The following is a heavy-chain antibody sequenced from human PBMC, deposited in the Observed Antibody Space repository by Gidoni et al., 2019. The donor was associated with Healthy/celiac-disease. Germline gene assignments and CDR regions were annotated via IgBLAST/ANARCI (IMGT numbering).Heavy chain of an antibody. D-gene: IGHD6-19*01. Sequence: QVQLVESGGGVVQPGRSLRLSCAASGLTFSSYGMHWVRQAPGKGLEWVAVISYDGSNKYYADSVKGRFTISRDNSKNTLYLQMNSLRAEDTAVYYCANSGYSSGWYGGDYWGQGTLVTVSS. CDR3: ANSGYSSGWYGGDY. V-gene: IGHV3-30*18. CDR1: GLTFSSYG. J-gene: IGHJ4*02. CDR2: ISYDGSNK.